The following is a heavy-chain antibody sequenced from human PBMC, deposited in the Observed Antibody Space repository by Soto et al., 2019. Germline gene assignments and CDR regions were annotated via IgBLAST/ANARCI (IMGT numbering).Heavy chain of an antibody. V-gene: IGHV1-69*13. CDR2: IIPIFGTA. D-gene: IGHD2-2*01. CDR1: GGTFSSYA. Sequence: ASVNVSCKASGGTFSSYAISWVRQAPGQGLEWMGGIIPIFGTANYAQKFQGRVTITADESTSGAYMELSSLRSEDTAVCYCARTAPNIVLVRARAGIYGMDVWGRGTTVIVSS. CDR3: ARTAPNIVLVRARAGIYGMDV. J-gene: IGHJ6*01.